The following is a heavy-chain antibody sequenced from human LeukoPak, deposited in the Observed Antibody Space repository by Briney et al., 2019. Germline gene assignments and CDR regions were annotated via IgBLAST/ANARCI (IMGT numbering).Heavy chain of an antibody. CDR2: IFNDGSNQ. CDR3: VKDAERGFDYSNSLEK. V-gene: IGHV3-33*06. Sequence: GRSLRLSCAASKFIFSHYGMHRVRQAPGKGLEWVAVIFNDGSNQYYADSVKGRFTVSRDNSQNMLYLQMNSLRPEDTAVYYCVKDAERGFDYSNSLEKWGQGTLVTVSS. CDR1: KFIFSHYG. J-gene: IGHJ4*02. D-gene: IGHD4-11*01.